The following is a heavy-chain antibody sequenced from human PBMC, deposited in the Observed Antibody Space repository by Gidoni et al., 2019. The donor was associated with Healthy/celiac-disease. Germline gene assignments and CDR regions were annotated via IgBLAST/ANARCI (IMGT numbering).Heavy chain of an antibody. CDR1: GFTFSSYA. CDR2: ISGSGGST. CDR3: AKDPILEMATITNPFFSI. V-gene: IGHV3-23*01. Sequence: EVQLLESGGGLVQPGGSLRLSCAASGFTFSSYAMSWVRQAPGKGLEWVSAISGSGGSTYYADSVKGRFTSSRDNSKNTLYLQMNSLRAEDTAVYYCAKDPILEMATITNPFFSIGGQGTLVTVSS. J-gene: IGHJ4*02. D-gene: IGHD4-4*01.